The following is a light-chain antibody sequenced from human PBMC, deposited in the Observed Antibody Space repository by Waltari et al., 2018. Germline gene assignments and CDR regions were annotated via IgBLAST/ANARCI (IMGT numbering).Light chain of an antibody. J-gene: IGLJ2*01. V-gene: IGLV1-40*01. CDR2: GNN. CDR3: QSYDSSLSGVI. CDR1: HSNTGAGYD. Sequence: QSVLTQPPSVSGAPGQRVTISCTGGHSNTGAGYDVHCYQLPRRPASHPHHHLRAAAPKLLIYGNNNRPSGVPDRFSGSKSGPSASLAITGLQAEDEADYYCQSYDSSLSGVIFGGGTKLTVL.